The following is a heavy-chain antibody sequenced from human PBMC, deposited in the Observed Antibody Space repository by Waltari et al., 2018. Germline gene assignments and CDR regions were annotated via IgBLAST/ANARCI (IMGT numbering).Heavy chain of an antibody. CDR2: ITGNGGNT. V-gene: IGHV3-23*01. CDR3: AKDERSSTSQAYSFDV. Sequence: EVQLLESGGDFAQPGGSLRLSCTASGLTFNNYAMSWVRQAPGKGLEWVSSITGNGGNTYYADSVDGRFTISRDNPKNTLYLEMTSLRTEDTADYFCAKDERSSTSQAYSFDVWGQGTMVTVSS. J-gene: IGHJ3*01. D-gene: IGHD5-18*01. CDR1: GLTFNNYA.